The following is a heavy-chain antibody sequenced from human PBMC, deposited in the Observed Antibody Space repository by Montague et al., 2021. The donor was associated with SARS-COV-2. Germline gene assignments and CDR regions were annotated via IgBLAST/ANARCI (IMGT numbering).Heavy chain of an antibody. Sequence: TLSLTCTVSGDSITSDSYCWSWIRQPAGKGLEWIGHIYPSGSTNYNPSLRSRVTLSVDTSKKRFSLRLSSVGAADTAMYYCARDWWGTGGILSGWGQGTLVTVSS. CDR3: ARDWWGTGGILSG. CDR1: GDSITSDSYC. J-gene: IGHJ4*02. CDR2: IYPSGST. D-gene: IGHD2-8*02. V-gene: IGHV4-61*09.